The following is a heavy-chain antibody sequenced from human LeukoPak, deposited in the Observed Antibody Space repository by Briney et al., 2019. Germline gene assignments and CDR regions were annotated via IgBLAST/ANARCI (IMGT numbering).Heavy chain of an antibody. CDR2: IYSGGST. V-gene: IGHV3-53*01. Sequence: GGSLRLSCAASGFTVSSNYMSWVRQAPGKGLEWVSVIYSGGSTYFADSVKGRSTISRDNSKNTLYLQMNSLRAEDTAVYYCARDPGGDFDYWGQGTLVTVSS. J-gene: IGHJ4*02. CDR3: ARDPGGDFDY. CDR1: GFTVSSNY. D-gene: IGHD2-15*01.